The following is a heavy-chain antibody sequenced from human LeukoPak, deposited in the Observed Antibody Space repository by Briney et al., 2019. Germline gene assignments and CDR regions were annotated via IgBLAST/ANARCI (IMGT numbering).Heavy chain of an antibody. D-gene: IGHD3-10*01. J-gene: IGHJ4*02. Sequence: SETLSLTCAVYGGSFSGYYWSWIRQPPGKGLEWIGEINHSGSTDYNPSLKSRVTISVDTSKNQFSLKLSSVTAADTAVYYCARDTYYYGSGSYFRVDYWGQGTLVTVSS. CDR1: GGSFSGYY. V-gene: IGHV4-34*01. CDR2: INHSGST. CDR3: ARDTYYYGSGSYFRVDY.